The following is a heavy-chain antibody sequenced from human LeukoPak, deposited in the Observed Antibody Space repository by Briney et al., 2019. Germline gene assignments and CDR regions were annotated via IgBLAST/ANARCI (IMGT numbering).Heavy chain of an antibody. J-gene: IGHJ4*02. D-gene: IGHD3-22*01. CDR1: GGSISSSYSY. V-gene: IGHV4-39*07. CDR3: ARLVVARNRSDY. Sequence: SETLSLTCTVSGGSISSSYSYWGWIRQPPGKGLEWIGNIYYSGSTYYNPSLKSRVTISVDTSKNQFSLKLSSVTAADTAVYYCARLVVARNRSDYWGQGTLVTVSP. CDR2: IYYSGST.